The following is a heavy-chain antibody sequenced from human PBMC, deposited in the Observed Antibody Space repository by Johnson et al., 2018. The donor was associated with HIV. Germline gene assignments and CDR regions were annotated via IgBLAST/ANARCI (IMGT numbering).Heavy chain of an antibody. Sequence: VQLVESGGGLVQPGGSLRLSCAASGFTFSSYDMHWVRQATGKGLEWVSAIGTAGDTYYPGSVKGRFTISRENAKNSLYLQMNSLKAEDTAVYYCAKVLYSSSSDAFDIWGQGTMVTVSS. D-gene: IGHD6-6*01. CDR2: IGTAGDT. V-gene: IGHV3-13*01. J-gene: IGHJ3*02. CDR1: GFTFSSYD. CDR3: AKVLYSSSSDAFDI.